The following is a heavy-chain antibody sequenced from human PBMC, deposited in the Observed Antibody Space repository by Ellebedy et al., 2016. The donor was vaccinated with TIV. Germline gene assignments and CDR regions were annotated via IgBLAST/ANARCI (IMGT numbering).Heavy chain of an antibody. D-gene: IGHD4-17*01. CDR2: ISYDGSNK. CDR1: GFTFSSYA. V-gene: IGHV3-30-3*01. J-gene: IGHJ2*01. Sequence: GESLKISXAASGFTFSSYAMHWVRQAPGKGLEWVAVISYDGSNKYYADSVKGRFTISRDNSKNTLYLQMNSLRAEDTAVYYCARVQGTVTSLDWYFDLWGRGTLVTVSS. CDR3: ARVQGTVTSLDWYFDL.